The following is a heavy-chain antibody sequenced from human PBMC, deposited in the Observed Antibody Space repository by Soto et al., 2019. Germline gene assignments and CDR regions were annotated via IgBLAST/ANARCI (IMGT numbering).Heavy chain of an antibody. V-gene: IGHV1-69*04. J-gene: IGHJ4*02. D-gene: IGHD3-10*01. Sequence: SVKVSCKASGGTFSSYTISWVRQAPGQGLEWMGRIIPILGIANYAQKFQGRVTITADKSTSTAYMELSSLRSEDTAVYYCARDPWGGEARFDYWGQGTLVTVSS. CDR3: ARDPWGGEARFDY. CDR2: IIPILGIA. CDR1: GGTFSSYT.